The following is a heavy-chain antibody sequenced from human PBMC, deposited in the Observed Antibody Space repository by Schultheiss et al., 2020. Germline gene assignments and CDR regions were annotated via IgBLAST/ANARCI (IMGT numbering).Heavy chain of an antibody. D-gene: IGHD4-23*01. V-gene: IGHV4-59*12. Sequence: SETLSLTCTVSGGSISSYYWSWIRQPPGKGLEFIAYIYYSGSTNYNPSLKSRVTISVDTSKNQFSLKLSSVTAADTAVYYCARETGGGNGRGWFDPWGQGTLVTVSS. CDR2: IYYSGST. J-gene: IGHJ5*02. CDR1: GGSISSYY. CDR3: ARETGGGNGRGWFDP.